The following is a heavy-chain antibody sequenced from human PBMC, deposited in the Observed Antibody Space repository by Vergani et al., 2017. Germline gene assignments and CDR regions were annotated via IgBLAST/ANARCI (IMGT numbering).Heavy chain of an antibody. D-gene: IGHD2-21*02. CDR1: GFTFNSYS. CDR3: SRAAYCAGDCYSRAFDI. J-gene: IGHJ3*02. Sequence: EVQLVASGGGLVQPGGSLRLSCAASGFTFNSYSMNWVRQAPGKGLEWVSYISSSSSTIYYADSVKGRFTISRDNAKNSLYLQMNSLRAEDTAVYYWSRAAYCAGDCYSRAFDIWGQGTMVTVSS. CDR2: ISSSSSTI. V-gene: IGHV3-48*01.